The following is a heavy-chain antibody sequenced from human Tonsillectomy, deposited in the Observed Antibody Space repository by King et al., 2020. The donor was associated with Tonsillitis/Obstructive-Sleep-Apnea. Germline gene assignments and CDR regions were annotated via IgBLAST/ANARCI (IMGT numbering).Heavy chain of an antibody. V-gene: IGHV1-18*01. CDR3: ARDSSGVLPAASFDY. CDR2: ISAYNGNR. Sequence: VQLVQSGAEVKKPGASVKVSCKPSGFTFTNYGISWVRQAPGQGLEWMGWISAYNGNRNYAQKLQDRVTMTTDTSTSTAYMELRSLRSDDTAVYYCARDSSGVLPAASFDYWGQGTLVTVSS. J-gene: IGHJ4*02. D-gene: IGHD2-2*01. CDR1: GFTFTNYG.